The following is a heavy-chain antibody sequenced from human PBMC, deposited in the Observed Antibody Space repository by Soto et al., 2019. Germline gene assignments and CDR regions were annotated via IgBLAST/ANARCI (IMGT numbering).Heavy chain of an antibody. CDR3: ARSPRSSPYFDY. Sequence: GESLKISCQCSGYTFSNFWIAWVRQLPGKGLEWMGIIYPGDYETRYSPSLHGKVTISADRSIGTAYLQWSSLEASDSAFYFCARSPRSSPYFDYWGQGALVTVSS. CDR1: GYTFSNFW. CDR2: IYPGDYET. J-gene: IGHJ4*02. D-gene: IGHD6-13*01. V-gene: IGHV5-51*01.